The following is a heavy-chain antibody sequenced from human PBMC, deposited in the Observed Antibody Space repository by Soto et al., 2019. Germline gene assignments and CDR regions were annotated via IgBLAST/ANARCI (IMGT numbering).Heavy chain of an antibody. D-gene: IGHD1-20*01. CDR1: GYSISSGYY. Sequence: PSETLSLTCAISGYSISSGYYWGWIRQPPGKGLEWIGSIFHSGSTYYNPSLKSRVTISVGTSKNQFSLKLRSVTAADTAVYYCARDRSAGITGEFDPWGQGARVTVSS. CDR3: ARDRSAGITGEFDP. V-gene: IGHV4-38-2*02. CDR2: IFHSGST. J-gene: IGHJ5*02.